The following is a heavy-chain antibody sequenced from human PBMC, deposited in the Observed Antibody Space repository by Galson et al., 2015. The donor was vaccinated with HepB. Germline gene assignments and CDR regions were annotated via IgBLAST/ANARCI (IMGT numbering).Heavy chain of an antibody. D-gene: IGHD6-19*01. J-gene: IGHJ4*02. CDR1: GGTFSSYA. V-gene: IGHV1-69*13. CDR3: ARSIAVAGTGVDY. Sequence: SVKVSCKASGGTFSSYAISWVRQAPGQGLEWMGGIIPIFGTANYAQKSQGRVTITADESTSTAYMELSSLRSEDTAVYYCARSIAVAGTGVDYWGQGTLVTVSS. CDR2: IIPIFGTA.